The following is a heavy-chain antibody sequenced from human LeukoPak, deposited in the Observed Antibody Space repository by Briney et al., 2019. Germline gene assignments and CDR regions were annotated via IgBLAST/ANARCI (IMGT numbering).Heavy chain of an antibody. CDR1: GYSISSGYY. J-gene: IGHJ4*02. CDR2: IHHSGST. Sequence: KPSETLSLTCTVSGYSISSGYYWGWIRQPPGKGLEWIGSIHHSGSTYYNPSLKSRVTISVDPSKNQFSLNLKSVTAADTAVYYCTRHPGGNDAHRFDYWGQGLLVTVSS. D-gene: IGHD4-23*01. CDR3: TRHPGGNDAHRFDY. V-gene: IGHV4-38-2*02.